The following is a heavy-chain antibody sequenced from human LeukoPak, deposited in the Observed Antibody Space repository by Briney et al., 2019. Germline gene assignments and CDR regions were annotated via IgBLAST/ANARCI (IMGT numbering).Heavy chain of an antibody. CDR2: ISSSSSYI. V-gene: IGHV3-21*01. J-gene: IGHJ5*02. CDR1: GFTFGDYA. Sequence: GGSLRLSCTASGFTFGDYAMSWFRQAPGKGLEWVSSISSSSSYIYYADSVKGRFTISRDNAKNSLYLQMNSLRAEDTAVYYCARDLLPAAIRPSQFDPWGQGTLVTVSS. D-gene: IGHD2-2*02. CDR3: ARDLLPAAIRPSQFDP.